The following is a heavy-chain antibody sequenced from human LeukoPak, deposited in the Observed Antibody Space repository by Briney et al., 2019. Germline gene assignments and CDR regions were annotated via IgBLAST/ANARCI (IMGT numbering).Heavy chain of an antibody. CDR3: AKSNGYGLVDI. Sequence: PSETLSLTCTVSGYSISSGYYWGWIRQPPGKGLEWIGSIYHSGSTNYNPSLKSRVTISLDTSRNQFSLKLTSVTAADTAVYYCAKSNGYGLVDIWGQGTMVTVSS. V-gene: IGHV4-38-2*02. CDR2: IYHSGST. J-gene: IGHJ3*02. D-gene: IGHD3-10*01. CDR1: GYSISSGYY.